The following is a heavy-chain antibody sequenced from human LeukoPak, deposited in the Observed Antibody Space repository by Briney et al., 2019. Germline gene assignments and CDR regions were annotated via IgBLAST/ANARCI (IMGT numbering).Heavy chain of an antibody. CDR3: ARDYARSYFDY. CDR2: IYSGGST. Sequence: GGSLRLSCAASGFTFSSNYMSWVRQAPGKGLEWVSVIYSGGSTYYADSVKGRFTISRDNSKNTLYLQVNSLRAEDTAVYYCARDYARSYFDYWGQGTLVTVSS. CDR1: GFTFSSNY. V-gene: IGHV3-53*01. D-gene: IGHD4-17*01. J-gene: IGHJ4*02.